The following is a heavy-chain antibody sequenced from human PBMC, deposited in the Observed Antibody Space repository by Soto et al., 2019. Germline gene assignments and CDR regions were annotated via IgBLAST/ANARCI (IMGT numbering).Heavy chain of an antibody. Sequence: PGGSLRLSCAASGFTFSSYAMSWVRQAPGKGLEWVSAISGSGGSTYYADSVKGRFTISRDNSKNTLYLQMNSLRAEDTAAYYCAKGGGILTGHVPSIDYWGQGTLVTVSS. D-gene: IGHD3-9*01. CDR3: AKGGGILTGHVPSIDY. V-gene: IGHV3-23*01. CDR2: ISGSGGST. CDR1: GFTFSSYA. J-gene: IGHJ4*02.